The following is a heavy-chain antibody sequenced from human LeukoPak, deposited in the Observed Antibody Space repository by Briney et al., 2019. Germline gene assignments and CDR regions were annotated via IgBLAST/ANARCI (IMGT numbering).Heavy chain of an antibody. V-gene: IGHV4-59*01. J-gene: IGHJ6*02. CDR2: IYYSGST. Sequence: PSETLSLTCTVSGGSISSYYWSWIRQPPGKGLEWIGYIYYSGSTSYNTSLKSRVTISVDTSKNQFSLKLRSVTAAATAVYYCARDSGSYNRYYYGMDVWGQGTTVTVSS. CDR1: GGSISSYY. D-gene: IGHD1-26*01. CDR3: ARDSGSYNRYYYGMDV.